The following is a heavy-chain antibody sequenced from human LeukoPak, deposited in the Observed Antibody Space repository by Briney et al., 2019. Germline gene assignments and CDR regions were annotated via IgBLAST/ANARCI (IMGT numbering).Heavy chain of an antibody. V-gene: IGHV1-8*02. Sequence: VASVKVSCKASGGTFSSYAISWVRQATGQGLEWMGWMNPNSGNTGYAQKFQGRVTMTRNTSISTAYMELSSLRSEDTAVYYCARVYNYEPDYWGQGTLVTVSS. CDR2: MNPNSGNT. CDR3: ARVYNYEPDY. D-gene: IGHD5-18*01. CDR1: GGTFSSYA. J-gene: IGHJ4*02.